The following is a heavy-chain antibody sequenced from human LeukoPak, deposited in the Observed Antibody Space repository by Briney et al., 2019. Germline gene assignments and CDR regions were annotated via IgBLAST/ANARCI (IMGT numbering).Heavy chain of an antibody. Sequence: SETLSLTCTVSGGSISSYYWSWIRQPPGKGLEWIGYIYYSGSTNYNPSLKSRVTISVDTSKNQFSLKLSSVTAADTAVYYCARDRGEGIVGTFDYWGQGTLVTVSS. D-gene: IGHD1-26*01. CDR3: ARDRGEGIVGTFDY. CDR2: IYYSGST. J-gene: IGHJ4*02. CDR1: GGSISSYY. V-gene: IGHV4-59*01.